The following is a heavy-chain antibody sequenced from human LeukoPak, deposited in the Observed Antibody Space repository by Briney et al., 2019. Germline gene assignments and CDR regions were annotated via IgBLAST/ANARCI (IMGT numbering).Heavy chain of an antibody. Sequence: PGGSLRLSCAASGFTFSSYGMHWVRQAPGKGLEWVAFIRYDGSNKYYADSVKGRFTISRDNSRNTLYLQMNSLRAEDTAVYYCAKDPGPMLTFGGANYFDYWGQGTLVTVSS. CDR1: GFTFSSYG. CDR2: IRYDGSNK. CDR3: AKDPGPMLTFGGANYFDY. D-gene: IGHD3-16*01. J-gene: IGHJ4*02. V-gene: IGHV3-30*02.